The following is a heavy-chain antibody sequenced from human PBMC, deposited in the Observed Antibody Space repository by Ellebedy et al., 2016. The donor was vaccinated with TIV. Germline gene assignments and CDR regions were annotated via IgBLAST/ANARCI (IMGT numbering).Heavy chain of an antibody. J-gene: IGHJ5*02. Sequence: PGGSLRLSCAASGFIFSDYAMSWVRQAPGKGLEWVATISGIVGATYFADSVKGRFTISRDNSKNTIYLQMSSLRAEDTAIYYCAKDSATSKTYRGNWFDPWGQGTLVTVSS. CDR1: GFIFSDYA. CDR2: ISGIVGAT. CDR3: AKDSATSKTYRGNWFDP. D-gene: IGHD1-1*01. V-gene: IGHV3-23*01.